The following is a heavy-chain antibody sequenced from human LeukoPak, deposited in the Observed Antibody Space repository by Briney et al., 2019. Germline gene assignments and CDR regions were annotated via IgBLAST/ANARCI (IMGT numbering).Heavy chain of an antibody. CDR2: ISISGTTT. CDR1: GFIFSDFY. Sequence: PGGSLRLSCAASGFIFSDFYMGWIRQAPGKGLEWVSYISISGTTTNYADSVKGRFTISRDDARNSLCLQMNSLRAEDTAVYYCARAPWSYSFDYWGQGTLVTVSS. V-gene: IGHV3-11*01. D-gene: IGHD1-26*01. J-gene: IGHJ4*02. CDR3: ARAPWSYSFDY.